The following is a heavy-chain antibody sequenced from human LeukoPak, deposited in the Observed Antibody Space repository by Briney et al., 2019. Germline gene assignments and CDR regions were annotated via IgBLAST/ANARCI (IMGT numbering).Heavy chain of an antibody. CDR3: IRDFRSADL. CDR1: GFTFSNYW. V-gene: IGHV3-74*01. Sequence: GGSLRLSCVASGFTFSNYWMHWVRQPPGKGLVWVSRIYVDGRTTNYADSVKGRFTISRDNAMNTVYLEMNSLSVEDMATYYCIRDFRSADLWGQGTLVTVTS. J-gene: IGHJ5*02. CDR2: IYVDGRTT.